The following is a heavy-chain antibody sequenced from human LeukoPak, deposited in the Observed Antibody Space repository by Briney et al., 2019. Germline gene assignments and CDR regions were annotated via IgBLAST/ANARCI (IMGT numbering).Heavy chain of an antibody. D-gene: IGHD2-2*01. CDR2: ISVYNGNT. Sequence: ASVKVSCKASGYTLSNYGISWVRQAPGQGLEWMGWISVYNGNTNYAQKLQGRVTMTTDTSASTAYMELSSLRSEDTAVYYCARDVGDIVVVPAARQIPHNWFDPWGQGTLVTVSS. J-gene: IGHJ5*02. CDR1: GYTLSNYG. V-gene: IGHV1-18*01. CDR3: ARDVGDIVVVPAARQIPHNWFDP.